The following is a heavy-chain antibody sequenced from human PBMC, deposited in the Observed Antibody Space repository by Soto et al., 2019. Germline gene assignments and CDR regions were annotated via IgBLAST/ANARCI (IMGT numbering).Heavy chain of an antibody. J-gene: IGHJ4*02. CDR2: IIPIFGTA. CDR1: GGTFSSYA. Sequence: QVQLVQSGAEVKKPGSSVKVSCKASGGTFSSYAISWVRQAPGQGLEWMGGIIPIFGTANYAQKFQGRVTITADESTTTAYMELSSLRSEDTAVYYCAREETYYYGSGGRGPFDYWGQGTLVTVSS. D-gene: IGHD3-10*01. CDR3: AREETYYYGSGGRGPFDY. V-gene: IGHV1-69*12.